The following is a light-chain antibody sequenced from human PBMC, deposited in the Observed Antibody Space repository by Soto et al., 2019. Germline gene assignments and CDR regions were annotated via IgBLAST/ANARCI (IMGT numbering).Light chain of an antibody. Sequence: QSVLTQPPSVSGAPGQRVTISCTGSRSNIGAGYDVHWYQQLPGTAPKLLIYGTNNRPSGVPDRFSGSKSGMSASLAITGLQAADEANYYCCSYAGSYTYVFGTETKLTVL. V-gene: IGLV1-40*01. CDR3: CSYAGSYTYV. J-gene: IGLJ1*01. CDR2: GTN. CDR1: RSNIGAGYD.